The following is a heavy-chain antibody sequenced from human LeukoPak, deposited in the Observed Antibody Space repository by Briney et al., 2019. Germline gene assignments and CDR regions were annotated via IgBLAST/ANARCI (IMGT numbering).Heavy chain of an antibody. V-gene: IGHV1-69*13. CDR2: IIPIFGTI. Sequence: ASVKVSCKASGGTFSSYAISWVRQAPGQGLEWMGGIIPIFGTINYAQKFQGRVTITADESTSTAYMELSSLRSEDTAVYYCARDPLPVMGYDFWGFGYWGQGTLVTVSS. CDR3: ARDPLPVMGYDFWGFGY. J-gene: IGHJ4*02. CDR1: GGTFSSYA. D-gene: IGHD3-3*01.